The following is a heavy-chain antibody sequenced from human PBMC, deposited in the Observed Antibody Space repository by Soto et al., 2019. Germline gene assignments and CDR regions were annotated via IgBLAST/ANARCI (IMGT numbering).Heavy chain of an antibody. CDR1: GFTFSSYW. Sequence: GGSLRLSCAASGFTFSSYWMSWVRQAPGKGLEWVANIKQDGSEKYYVDSVKGRFTISRDNAKNSLYLQMNSLRAEDTAVYYCASGGGNWGFSVDYWGQGTLVPVSS. D-gene: IGHD7-27*01. V-gene: IGHV3-7*03. CDR3: ASGGGNWGFSVDY. J-gene: IGHJ4*02. CDR2: IKQDGSEK.